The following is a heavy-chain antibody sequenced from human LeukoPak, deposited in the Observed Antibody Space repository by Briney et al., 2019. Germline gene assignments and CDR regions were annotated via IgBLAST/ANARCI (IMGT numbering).Heavy chain of an antibody. CDR2: ISSSSSYI. V-gene: IGHV3-21*01. D-gene: IGHD3-10*01. CDR1: GFTFSSYS. Sequence: GGSLRLSCAASGFTFSSYSMNWVRQAPGKGLEWVSSISSSSSYIYYADSVKGRFTISRDNAKNSLYLQMNSLRAEDTAVYYCARDRHYYGSGSDYWGQGTLVTVSS. CDR3: ARDRHYYGSGSDY. J-gene: IGHJ4*02.